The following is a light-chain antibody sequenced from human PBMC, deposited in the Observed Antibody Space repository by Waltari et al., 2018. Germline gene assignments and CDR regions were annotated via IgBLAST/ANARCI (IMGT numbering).Light chain of an antibody. CDR2: KGN. J-gene: IGLJ3*02. Sequence: QTVVTQEPSLSVSPGGTVTLTFALSSCPGSSTSYVRWYQQSPGQPPRTLVYKGNIRSSGVPDRFSGSILGNEAALTITGAQADDESDYYCLFYMGGGIWVFGGGTKLTVL. CDR3: LFYMGGGIWV. V-gene: IGLV8-61*01. CDR1: SCPGSSTSY.